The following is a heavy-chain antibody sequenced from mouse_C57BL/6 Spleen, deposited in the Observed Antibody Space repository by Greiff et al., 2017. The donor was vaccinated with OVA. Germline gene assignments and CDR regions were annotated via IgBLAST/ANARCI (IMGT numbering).Heavy chain of an antibody. D-gene: IGHD4-1*01. CDR1: GYTFTNYW. V-gene: IGHV1-63*01. J-gene: IGHJ4*01. CDR3: ARWDDYDGMDY. Sequence: VQLQQSGAELVRPGTSVKMSCKASGYTFTNYWIGWAKQRPGHGLEWIGDIYPGGGYTNYNEKFKGKATLTADKSSNTAYMQFSSLTSEDSAIYYCARWDDYDGMDYWGQGTSVTVSS. CDR2: IYPGGGYT.